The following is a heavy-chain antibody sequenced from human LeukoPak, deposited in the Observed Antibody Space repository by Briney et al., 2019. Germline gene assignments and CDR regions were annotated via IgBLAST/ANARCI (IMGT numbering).Heavy chain of an antibody. V-gene: IGHV1-69*04. CDR2: IIPILGIA. CDR1: GGTFSSYA. J-gene: IGHJ5*02. CDR3: AREASNYDFWSGYYTYNWFDP. Sequence: SVKVSCKASGGTFSSYAISWVRQAPGQGLEWMGRIIPILGIANYAQKFQGRVTITADKSTSTAYMELSSLRSDDTAVYYCAREASNYDFWSGYYTYNWFDPWGQGTLVTVSS. D-gene: IGHD3-3*01.